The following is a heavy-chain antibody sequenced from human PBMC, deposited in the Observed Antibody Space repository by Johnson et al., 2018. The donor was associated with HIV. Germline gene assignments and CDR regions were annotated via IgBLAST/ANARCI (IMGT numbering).Heavy chain of an antibody. Sequence: QVQLVESGGGVVQLGGSLRLSCAASGFTFSSYGMHWVRQAPGKGLEWVAFIRYDGSNKYYADSVKGRFTISRDNSKNTLYLQMNSLRAEDTAVYYCAKVGGRHDYGDYLGAFDIWGQGTMVTVSS. CDR3: AKVGGRHDYGDYLGAFDI. J-gene: IGHJ3*02. CDR1: GFTFSSYG. D-gene: IGHD4-17*01. CDR2: IRYDGSNK. V-gene: IGHV3-30*02.